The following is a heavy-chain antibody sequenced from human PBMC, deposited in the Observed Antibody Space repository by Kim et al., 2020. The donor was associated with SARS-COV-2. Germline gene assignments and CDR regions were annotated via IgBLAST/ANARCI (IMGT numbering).Heavy chain of an antibody. CDR3: ARATAWNYEVGMDV. Sequence: GGSLRLSCAASGFTFSSYWMSWVRQAPGKGLEWVANIKQDGSEKYYVDSVKGRFTISRDNAKNSLYLQMKHLRAENTAVYYCARATAWNYEVGMDVWGQGTTVTVSS. V-gene: IGHV3-7*01. CDR2: IKQDGSEK. D-gene: IGHD1-7*01. J-gene: IGHJ6*02. CDR1: GFTFSSYW.